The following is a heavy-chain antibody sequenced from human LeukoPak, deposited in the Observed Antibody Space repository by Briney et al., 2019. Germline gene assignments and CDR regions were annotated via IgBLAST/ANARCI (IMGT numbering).Heavy chain of an antibody. CDR3: ARGVWGTYRYEGTNFDY. Sequence: SQTLSLTCTVSGGSISSYSNYWSWIRQPAGKGLEWIGRIYSSGSTNYNPSLKSRVTISVATSKNQFSLKLSSVTAADTAVYYCARGVWGTYRYEGTNFDYWGQGTLVTVSS. CDR1: GGSISSYSNY. CDR2: IYSSGST. D-gene: IGHD3-16*02. J-gene: IGHJ4*02. V-gene: IGHV4-61*02.